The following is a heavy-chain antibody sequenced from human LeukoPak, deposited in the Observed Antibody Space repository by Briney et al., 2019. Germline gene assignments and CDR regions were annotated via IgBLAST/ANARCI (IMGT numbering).Heavy chain of an antibody. Sequence: GGSLRLSCAASGFTFSSHAMHWVRQAPGKGLGWVAVISYDGSNKYYADSVKGRFTISRDDSKNTVYLQMNSLRAEDTAVYYCARRLYSSTWYEIDYWGQGTLVTVSS. CDR2: ISYDGSNK. D-gene: IGHD6-13*01. J-gene: IGHJ4*02. CDR3: ARRLYSSTWYEIDY. CDR1: GFTFSSHA. V-gene: IGHV3-30-3*01.